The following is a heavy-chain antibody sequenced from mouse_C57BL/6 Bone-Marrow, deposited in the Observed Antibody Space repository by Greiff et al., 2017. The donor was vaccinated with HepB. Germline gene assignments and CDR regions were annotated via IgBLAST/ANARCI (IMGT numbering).Heavy chain of an antibody. D-gene: IGHD2-12*01. V-gene: IGHV5-4*01. CDR2: ISDGGSYT. Sequence: EVQLVESGGGLVKPGGSLKLSCAASGFTFSSYAMSWVRQTPEKRLEWVATISDGGSYTYYPDNVKGRFTISRDNTKNNLYLQMSHLKSEDTAMYYCARGDYYSYYYAMDYWGQGTSVTVSS. J-gene: IGHJ4*01. CDR3: ARGDYYSYYYAMDY. CDR1: GFTFSSYA.